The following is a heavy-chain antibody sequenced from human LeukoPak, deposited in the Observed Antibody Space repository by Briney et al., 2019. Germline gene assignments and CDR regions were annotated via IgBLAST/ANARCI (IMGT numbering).Heavy chain of an antibody. CDR3: ARDPYYDSSGYYYDY. J-gene: IGHJ4*02. CDR1: GYTFTSYD. Sequence: ASVKVSCKASGYTFTSYDINWVRQATGQGLEWMGWMNPNSGNTGYAQKLQGRVTMTTDTSTSTAYMELRSLRSDDTAVYYCARDPYYDSSGYYYDYWGQGTLVTVSS. D-gene: IGHD3-22*01. CDR2: MNPNSGNT. V-gene: IGHV1-8*01.